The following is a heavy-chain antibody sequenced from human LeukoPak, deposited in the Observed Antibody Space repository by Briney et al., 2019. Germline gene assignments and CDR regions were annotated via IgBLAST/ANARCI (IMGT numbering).Heavy chain of an antibody. Sequence: GGSLRLSRAASGFTFSSYAMSWVRQAPGKGLEWVSAISGSGGSTYYADSVKGRFTISRDNSKNTLYLQMNSLRAEDTAVYYCAKDLDAQGDYGDYTPFDYWGQGTLVTVSS. D-gene: IGHD4-17*01. J-gene: IGHJ4*02. CDR2: ISGSGGST. CDR1: GFTFSSYA. CDR3: AKDLDAQGDYGDYTPFDY. V-gene: IGHV3-23*01.